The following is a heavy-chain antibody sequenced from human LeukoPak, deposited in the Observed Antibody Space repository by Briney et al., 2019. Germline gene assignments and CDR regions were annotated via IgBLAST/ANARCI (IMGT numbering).Heavy chain of an antibody. J-gene: IGHJ3*02. CDR3: ARPSYYYDSSGYYPGHIDAFDI. CDR1: GYSFTSYW. V-gene: IGHV5-51*01. Sequence: GESLKIPCKGSGYSFTSYWIGWVRQMPGKGLEWMGIIYPGDSDTRYSPSFQGQVTISADKSISTAYLQWSSLKASDTAMYYCARPSYYYDSSGYYPGHIDAFDIWGQGTMVTVSS. CDR2: IYPGDSDT. D-gene: IGHD3-22*01.